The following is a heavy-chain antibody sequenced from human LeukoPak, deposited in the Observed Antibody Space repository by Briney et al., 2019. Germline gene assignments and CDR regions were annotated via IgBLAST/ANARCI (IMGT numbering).Heavy chain of an antibody. V-gene: IGHV3-74*01. D-gene: IGHD5-18*01. CDR1: GFTFSTYW. CDR2: INSDGTST. Sequence: QPGGSLRLSCAASGFTFSTYWMHWVRQTLGKGLVWVSRINSDGTSTSYADSVKGRFTISRDNARNTLYLQMNSLRAEDTAVYYCARDRLRVDTAVYWGQGILVTVSS. J-gene: IGHJ4*02. CDR3: ARDRLRVDTAVY.